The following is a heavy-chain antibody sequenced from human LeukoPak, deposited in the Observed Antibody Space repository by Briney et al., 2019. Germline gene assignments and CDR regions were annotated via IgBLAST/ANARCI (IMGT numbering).Heavy chain of an antibody. CDR3: AAAYYDILTGYFFVFDY. CDR2: IVVGSGNT. V-gene: IGHV1-58*01. J-gene: IGHJ4*02. CDR1: GFTFTSRSA. D-gene: IGHD3-9*01. Sequence: GASVKVSCKASGFTFTSRSAVQWVRQARGQRPEWIGWIVVGSGNTNYAQKFQERVTITRDMSTSTAYMELSSLRSEDTAVYYCAAAYYDILTGYFFVFDYWGQGTLVTVSS.